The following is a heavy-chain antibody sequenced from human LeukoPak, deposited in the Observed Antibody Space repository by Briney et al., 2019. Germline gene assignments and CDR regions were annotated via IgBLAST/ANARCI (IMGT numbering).Heavy chain of an antibody. J-gene: IGHJ4*02. Sequence: SQTLSLTCTVSGGSISSGGYYWSWIRQHPGKGLEWIGYIYYSGSTYYNPSLKSRVTISVDTSKNQFSLKLSSVTAADTAVYYCSRVPDGYNLYFDYWGQGTLVTVSS. CDR1: GGSISSGGYY. CDR3: SRVPDGYNLYFDY. D-gene: IGHD5-24*01. CDR2: IYYSGST. V-gene: IGHV4-31*03.